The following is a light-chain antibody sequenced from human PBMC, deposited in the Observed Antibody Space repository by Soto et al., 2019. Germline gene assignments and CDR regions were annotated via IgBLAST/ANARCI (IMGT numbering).Light chain of an antibody. Sequence: QSALTQPASVSESPGQSITISCTGTSSDVGASDYVSWYQQHPGKAPQLIIYEISNRPSGVPDRFSGSKSGNTASLTVSGLQAEDEADYYCSSYAGSSNVFGTGTKVTVL. V-gene: IGLV2-8*01. CDR1: SSDVGASDY. CDR2: EIS. J-gene: IGLJ1*01. CDR3: SSYAGSSNV.